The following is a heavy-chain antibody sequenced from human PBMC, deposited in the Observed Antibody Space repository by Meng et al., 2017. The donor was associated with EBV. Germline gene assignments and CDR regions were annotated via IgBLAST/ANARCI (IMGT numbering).Heavy chain of an antibody. Sequence: QVQLVQSGAEVKKPGASVNVSCKTSGGTFRSDDISWVRQAPGQGLEWMGGLIPMSDAPHYAQKFQGRVTITADESTSTHYMDLSGLRSEDTAVYYCASESGRGFTPDYWGQGTLVTVSS. CDR3: ASESGRGFTPDY. V-gene: IGHV1-69*01. J-gene: IGHJ4*02. D-gene: IGHD3-10*01. CDR1: GGTFRSDD. CDR2: LIPMSDAP.